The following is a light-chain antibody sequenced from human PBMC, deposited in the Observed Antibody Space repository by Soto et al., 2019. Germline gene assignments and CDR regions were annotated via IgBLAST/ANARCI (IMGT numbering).Light chain of an antibody. CDR3: QTWGTGYAV. Sequence: QSVLTQSPSASASLGASVKVTCTLSSGHSTYTIAWHQQQPEKGPRYLMNINSDGSHTKGDGIPDRFSGSSSGAERYLTISSLQSEDEADYYCQTWGTGYAVFGGGTQLTVL. V-gene: IGLV4-69*01. CDR2: INSDGSH. J-gene: IGLJ7*01. CDR1: SGHSTYT.